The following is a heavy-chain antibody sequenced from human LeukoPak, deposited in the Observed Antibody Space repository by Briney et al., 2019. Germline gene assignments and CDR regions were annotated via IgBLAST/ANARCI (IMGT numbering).Heavy chain of an antibody. D-gene: IGHD3-3*01. CDR3: AGAPHTYYDFWSGSEFDY. V-gene: IGHV4-61*02. CDR2: IYTSGST. Sequence: SETLSLTCTVSGGSISSGSYYWSWIRQPAGKGLEWIGRIYTSGSTNYNPSLKSRVTISVDTSKNQFSLKLSSVTAADTAVYYCAGAPHTYYDFWSGSEFDYWGQGTLVTVSS. CDR1: GGSISSGSYY. J-gene: IGHJ4*02.